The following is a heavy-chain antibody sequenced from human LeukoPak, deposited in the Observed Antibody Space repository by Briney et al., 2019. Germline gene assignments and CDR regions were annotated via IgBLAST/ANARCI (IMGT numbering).Heavy chain of an antibody. D-gene: IGHD6-25*01. CDR1: GFTFDDYA. CDR3: AKDIGGPLDYYYGMDV. V-gene: IGHV3-9*01. Sequence: SGGSLRLSCAASGFTFDDYAMHWVRQAPGKGLEWVSGISWNSGSIGYADSVKGRFTISRDNAKNSLYLQMNSLRAEDTALYYCAKDIGGPLDYYYGMDVWGQGTTVTVSS. CDR2: ISWNSGSI. J-gene: IGHJ6*02.